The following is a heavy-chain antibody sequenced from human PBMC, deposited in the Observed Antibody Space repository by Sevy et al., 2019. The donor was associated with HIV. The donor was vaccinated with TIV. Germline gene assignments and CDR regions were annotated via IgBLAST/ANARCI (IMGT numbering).Heavy chain of an antibody. V-gene: IGHV1-2*02. CDR2: INPKSGDS. J-gene: IGHJ4*02. D-gene: IGHD5-12*01. CDR1: GYTFTGQY. Sequence: ASVKVSCKASGYTFTGQYIHWVRQAPGQGLEWMGWINPKSGDSNYAQEFQGRVTMTRDTSINTAYMELSGLTSDDTAVYYCARDFRLRGYSYGSFDYWGQGTLVTVSS. CDR3: ARDFRLRGYSYGSFDY.